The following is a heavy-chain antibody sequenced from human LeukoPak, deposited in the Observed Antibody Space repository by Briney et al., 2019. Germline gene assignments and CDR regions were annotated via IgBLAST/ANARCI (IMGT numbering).Heavy chain of an antibody. D-gene: IGHD6-13*01. J-gene: IGHJ4*02. Sequence: GGSLRLSCAASGFTFSSYGMSWVRQAPGKGLEWVSAISGSGGSTYYADSVKGRFTISRDNSKNTVYLQMNSLRAEDTAVYYCARDGLAAAAGMGYFDYWGQGTLATVSS. V-gene: IGHV3-23*01. CDR3: ARDGLAAAAGMGYFDY. CDR1: GFTFSSYG. CDR2: ISGSGGST.